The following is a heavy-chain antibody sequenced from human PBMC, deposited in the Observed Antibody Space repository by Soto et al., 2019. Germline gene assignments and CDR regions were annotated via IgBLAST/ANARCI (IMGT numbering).Heavy chain of an antibody. CDR3: ARGGRVVTPNYFDY. CDR2: IYYSGST. Sequence: QVQLQESGPGLVKPSQTLSLTCTVSGGSISSGGYYWSWIRQHPGKGLEWIGYIYYSGSTYYNPSLKSRVTISVDPSKNQFSLKLSSVTAADTAVYYCARGGRVVTPNYFDYWGQGTLVTVSS. J-gene: IGHJ4*02. CDR1: GGSISSGGYY. V-gene: IGHV4-31*03. D-gene: IGHD2-21*02.